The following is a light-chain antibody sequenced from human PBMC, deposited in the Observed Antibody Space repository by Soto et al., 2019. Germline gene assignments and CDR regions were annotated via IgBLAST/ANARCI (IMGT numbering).Light chain of an antibody. CDR3: QQRVNWPLFT. CDR2: DTS. CDR1: QSLSSY. V-gene: IGKV3-11*01. Sequence: EIVLTQSPATLSLSPGERATLSCRASQSLSSYVAWHQQKPGQAPRLLIYDTSTRATGVPARFSGSGSVTDFTLTISSLEPEDFAVYYCQQRVNWPLFTFGPGTKVDFK. J-gene: IGKJ3*01.